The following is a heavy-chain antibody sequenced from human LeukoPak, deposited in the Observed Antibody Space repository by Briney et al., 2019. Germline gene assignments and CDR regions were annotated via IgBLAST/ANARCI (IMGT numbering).Heavy chain of an antibody. CDR2: IWSDGSNK. CDR3: VRASGSFDY. CDR1: GFTFSDYG. D-gene: IGHD3-10*01. V-gene: IGHV3-33*01. J-gene: IGHJ4*02. Sequence: GGSLRLSCEASGFTFSDYGIHWVRQAPGKGLEWVAVIWSDGSNKYYADSVKGRFTISRDNSKKTLYLQMNSLRVEDTAVYYCVRASGSFDYWGQGTLVTVPS.